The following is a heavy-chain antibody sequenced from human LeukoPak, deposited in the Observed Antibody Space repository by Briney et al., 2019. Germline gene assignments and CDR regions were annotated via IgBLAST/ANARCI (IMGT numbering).Heavy chain of an antibody. CDR1: GGSISSYY. Sequence: SETLSLTCTVSGGSISSYYWSWIRQPPGKGLEWIGYIYYSGSTNSNPSLKSRVTISVDTSKNQFSLKLSSVTAADTAVYYCASGQQLDFDYWGQGTLVTVSS. V-gene: IGHV4-59*01. J-gene: IGHJ4*02. CDR3: ASGQQLDFDY. D-gene: IGHD6-13*01. CDR2: IYYSGST.